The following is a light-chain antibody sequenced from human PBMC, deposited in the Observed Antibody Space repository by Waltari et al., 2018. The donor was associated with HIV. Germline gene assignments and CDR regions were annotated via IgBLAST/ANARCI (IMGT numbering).Light chain of an antibody. Sequence: DIQMTQSPSSLSASVGDTVTISCRASQSVANRVNWYQQGPGKAPKVLIYDASRLQSGAPSRFTGGGSGTDFTLTIANLQPDDFVTYFCQQSYNYPLTFGPGTTV. CDR2: DAS. CDR1: QSVANR. V-gene: IGKV1-39*01. J-gene: IGKJ3*01. CDR3: QQSYNYPLT.